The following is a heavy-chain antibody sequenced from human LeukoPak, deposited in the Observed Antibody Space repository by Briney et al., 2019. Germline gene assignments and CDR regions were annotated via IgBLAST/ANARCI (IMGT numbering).Heavy chain of an antibody. D-gene: IGHD3-16*02. CDR1: GGSISSSSYY. CDR3: AKSNSYGLVDI. CDR2: IFYSGGT. V-gene: IGHV4-39*07. J-gene: IGHJ3*02. Sequence: SETLSLTCSVSGGSISSSSYYWGWIRQTPGKGLEWIGNIFYSGGTYYSPSLTSRVTISLDTSRNQFSLKLNSVTAADTAVYYCAKSNSYGLVDIWGQGTMVTVSS.